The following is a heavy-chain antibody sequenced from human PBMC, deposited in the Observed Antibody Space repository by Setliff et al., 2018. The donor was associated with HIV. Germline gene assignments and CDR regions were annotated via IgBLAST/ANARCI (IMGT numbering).Heavy chain of an antibody. CDR1: GGSISSHY. V-gene: IGHV4-4*08. J-gene: IGHJ4*02. CDR2: ISYSGST. D-gene: IGHD3-3*01. Sequence: SETLSLTCTVSGGSISSHYWTWIRQPPGKGLEWIGYISYSGSTNYNPSLKSRVTISIDTSKHQFSLKLTSVTAADTALYYCARDVMEYFGNYFDYWGQGALVTVSS. CDR3: ARDVMEYFGNYFDY.